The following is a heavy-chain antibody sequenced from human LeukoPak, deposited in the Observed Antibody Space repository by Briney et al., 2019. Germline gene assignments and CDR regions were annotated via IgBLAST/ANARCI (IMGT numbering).Heavy chain of an antibody. CDR2: IYYSGST. CDR1: GGSISSSSYY. CDR3: ASGPETATRNWFDP. Sequence: SETLSLTCTVSGGSISSSSYYWGWIRQPPGKGLEWIGSIYYSGSTYYNPSLKSRVTISVDTSKNQFSLKLSSVTAADTAVYYCASGPETATRNWFDPWGQGTLVTVSS. V-gene: IGHV4-39*01. J-gene: IGHJ5*02. D-gene: IGHD5-18*01.